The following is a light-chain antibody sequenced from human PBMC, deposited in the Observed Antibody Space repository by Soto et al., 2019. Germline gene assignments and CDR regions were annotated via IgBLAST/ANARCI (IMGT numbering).Light chain of an antibody. Sequence: EIVMTQSPATLSVSPGERATLSCRASQSVSSNLAWYQQKPGQAPRLLIYGASTRATGIPARFSGSGSGTEFTLTISSLQAEDVAVYYCQQYINDLPAFGQGTKVEIK. CDR3: QQYINDLPA. J-gene: IGKJ1*01. V-gene: IGKV3-15*01. CDR1: QSVSSN. CDR2: GAS.